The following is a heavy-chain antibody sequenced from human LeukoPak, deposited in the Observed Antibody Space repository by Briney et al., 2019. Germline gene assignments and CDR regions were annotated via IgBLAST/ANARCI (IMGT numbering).Heavy chain of an antibody. CDR2: ISTDGSKI. D-gene: IGHD3-10*02. V-gene: IGHV3-74*01. Sequence: GGSLRLSCAASGFAPGTYWMHWVRQAPGKGLVWVARISTDGSKISYADSVKGRFNISRDHAKNTVYLQMNSLRVDDTAVYYCARGVLYVWGAYYFDVWGQGTLVSVSS. CDR3: ARGVLYVWGAYYFDV. J-gene: IGHJ4*02. CDR1: GFAPGTYW.